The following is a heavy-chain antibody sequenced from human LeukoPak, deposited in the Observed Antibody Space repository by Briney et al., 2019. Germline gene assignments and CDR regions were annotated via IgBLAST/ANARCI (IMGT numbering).Heavy chain of an antibody. CDR1: GFTFSDHY. CDR2: ISSSSSYI. V-gene: IGHV3-21*01. D-gene: IGHD3-22*01. Sequence: GGSLRLSCAASGFTFSDHYMNWVRQAPGKGLEWVSSISSSSSYIYYADSVKGRFTISRDNAKNSLYLQMNSLRAEDTAVYYCARAVEDYYDSSGYYFDYWGQGTLVTVSS. CDR3: ARAVEDYYDSSGYYFDY. J-gene: IGHJ4*02.